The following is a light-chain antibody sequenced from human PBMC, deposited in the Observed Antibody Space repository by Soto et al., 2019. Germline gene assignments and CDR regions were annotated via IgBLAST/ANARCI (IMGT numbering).Light chain of an antibody. J-gene: IGLJ2*01. Sequence: QSVLTQSPSASASLGASVKLSCTLSSRHSSYAIAWHQQQPEKGPRFLMKINSDGSHTKGDGIPDRFSGASSGTERYLTISSLQSEDEADYYCQTWGTGIHVFGGGTKVTVL. CDR2: INSDGSH. CDR3: QTWGTGIHV. V-gene: IGLV4-69*01. CDR1: SRHSSYA.